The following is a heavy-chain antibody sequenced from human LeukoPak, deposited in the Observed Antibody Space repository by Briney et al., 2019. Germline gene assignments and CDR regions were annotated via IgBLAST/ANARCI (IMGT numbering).Heavy chain of an antibody. CDR3: ASEEGGLDV. CDR2: IKTDGTYT. J-gene: IGHJ6*02. CDR1: GFTFSKYG. V-gene: IGHV3-74*01. Sequence: PGGSLRLSCAASGFTFSKYGIHWVPQAPGKGRVWVSRIKTDGTYTSYADSVKGRFTISRDNAKSTLYLQMNALRGEDTAVYYCASEEGGLDVWGQGTTVTVSS.